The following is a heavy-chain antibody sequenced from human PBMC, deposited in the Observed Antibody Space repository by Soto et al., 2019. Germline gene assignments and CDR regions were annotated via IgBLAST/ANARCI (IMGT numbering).Heavy chain of an antibody. J-gene: IGHJ3*02. D-gene: IGHD3-22*01. CDR2: IYYSGST. CDR3: ARDKYYYDSSGYYTVDAFDI. CDR1: GGSISSGDYY. V-gene: IGHV4-30-4*01. Sequence: LSLTCTVSGGSISSGDYYWSWIRQPPGKGLEWIGYIYYSGSTYYNPSLKSRVTISVDTSKNQFSLKLSSVTAADTAVYYCARDKYYYDSSGYYTVDAFDIWGQGTMGT.